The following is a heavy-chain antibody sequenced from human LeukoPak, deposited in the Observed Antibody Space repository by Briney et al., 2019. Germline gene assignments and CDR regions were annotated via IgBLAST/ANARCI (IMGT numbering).Heavy chain of an antibody. J-gene: IGHJ4*02. CDR2: IYYSGST. V-gene: IGHV4-31*03. CDR3: AYSGSSKAFDY. CDR1: GGSISSGGYY. D-gene: IGHD1-26*01. Sequence: PSQTLSLTRTVSGGSISSGGYYWSWIRQHPGKGLEWIGYIYYSGSTYYNPSLKSRVTISVDTSKNQFSLKLSSVTAADTAVYYCAYSGSSKAFDYWGQGTLVTVSS.